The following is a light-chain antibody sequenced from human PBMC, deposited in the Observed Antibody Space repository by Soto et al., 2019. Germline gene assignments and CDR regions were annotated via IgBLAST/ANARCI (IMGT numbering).Light chain of an antibody. CDR1: QGISSA. CDR3: QQFNTYPLT. Sequence: IQLTQSPSSLSASVGDRVTITCRASQGISSALAWYQQKPGKAPKLLIYDASSLESGVPSRFSGIGSGTDFTLTISSLQPEDFGTYYCQQFNTYPLTFGGGTKV. J-gene: IGKJ4*01. V-gene: IGKV1-13*02. CDR2: DAS.